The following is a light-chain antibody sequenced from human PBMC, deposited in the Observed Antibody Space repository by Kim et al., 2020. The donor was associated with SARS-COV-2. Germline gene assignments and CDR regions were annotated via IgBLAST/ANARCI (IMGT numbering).Light chain of an antibody. CDR3: QQRSNWPLT. J-gene: IGKJ4*01. V-gene: IGKV3-11*01. CDR1: QSFSSY. Sequence: LSPGERATLSCRASQSFSSYLAWYQQKPGQAPRLLIYDASNRATGIPARFSGSGSGTDFTLTISSLEPEDFAVYYCQQRSNWPLTFGGGTKVDIK. CDR2: DAS.